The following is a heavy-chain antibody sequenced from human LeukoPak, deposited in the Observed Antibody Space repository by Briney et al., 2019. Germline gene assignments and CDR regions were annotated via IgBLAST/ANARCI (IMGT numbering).Heavy chain of an antibody. V-gene: IGHV3-23*01. CDR3: AEGHGHSSSWFLDY. J-gene: IGHJ4*02. CDR1: GFTFSSYA. D-gene: IGHD6-13*01. Sequence: GGSLRLSCAASGFTFSSYAMSWVRQAPGKGLEWVSAISGSGGSTYYADSVKGRFTISRDNSKNTLYLQMNSLRAEDTAVYYCAEGHGHSSSWFLDYWGQGTLVTVSS. CDR2: ISGSGGST.